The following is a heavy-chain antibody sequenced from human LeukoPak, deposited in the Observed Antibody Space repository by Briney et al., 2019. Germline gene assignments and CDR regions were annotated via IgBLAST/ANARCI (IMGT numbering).Heavy chain of an antibody. D-gene: IGHD6-6*01. V-gene: IGHV3-48*04. CDR3: ATSSIAARPGFDY. Sequence: PGGSLRLSCAASGFTFNSYSMNWVRQAPGKGLEWVSYISSSSSTIYYADSVKGRFTISRDNAKNALYLQMNSLRAEDTAVYYCATSSIAARPGFDYWGQGTLVTVSS. J-gene: IGHJ4*02. CDR1: GFTFNSYS. CDR2: ISSSSSTI.